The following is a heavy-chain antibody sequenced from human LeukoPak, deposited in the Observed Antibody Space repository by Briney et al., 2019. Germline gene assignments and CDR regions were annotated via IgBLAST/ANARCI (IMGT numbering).Heavy chain of an antibody. Sequence: GGSLRLSCAASGLTFSSYAMHWVRQAPGKGLEWVAVISYDGSNKYYADSVKGRFTISRDNSKNTLYLQMNSLRAEDTAVYYCGGEKYCSGGSGENALYYYGMDVWGKGTTVTVSS. CDR3: GGEKYCSGGSGENALYYYGMDV. D-gene: IGHD2-15*01. CDR1: GLTFSSYA. CDR2: ISYDGSNK. J-gene: IGHJ6*04. V-gene: IGHV3-30-3*01.